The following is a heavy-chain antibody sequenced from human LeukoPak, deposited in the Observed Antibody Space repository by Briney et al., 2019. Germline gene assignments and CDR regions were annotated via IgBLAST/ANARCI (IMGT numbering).Heavy chain of an antibody. CDR1: GFTFSDYY. V-gene: IGHV3-11*01. Sequence: PGGSLRLSCAAPGFTFSDYYMSWIRQAPGKGLEWVSYISSSGSTIYYADSVKGRFTISRDNAKNSLYLQMNSLRAEDTAVYYCARDESSGGYFRGSWGFDYWGQETLVTVSS. CDR3: ARDESSGGYFRGSWGFDY. D-gene: IGHD6-19*01. CDR2: ISSSGSTI. J-gene: IGHJ4*02.